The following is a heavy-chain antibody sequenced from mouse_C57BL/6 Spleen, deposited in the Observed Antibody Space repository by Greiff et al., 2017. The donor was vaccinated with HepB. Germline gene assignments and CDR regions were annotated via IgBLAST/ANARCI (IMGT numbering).Heavy chain of an antibody. Sequence: EVKLMESGGDLVKPGGSLKLSCAASGFTFSSYGMSWVRQTPDKRLEWVATISSGGSYTYYPDSVKGRFTISRDNAKNTLYLQMSSLKSEDTAMYYCARREYYYGDYLDYWGQGTTLTVSS. CDR3: ARREYYYGDYLDY. CDR2: ISSGGSYT. J-gene: IGHJ2*01. CDR1: GFTFSSYG. D-gene: IGHD1-1*01. V-gene: IGHV5-6*02.